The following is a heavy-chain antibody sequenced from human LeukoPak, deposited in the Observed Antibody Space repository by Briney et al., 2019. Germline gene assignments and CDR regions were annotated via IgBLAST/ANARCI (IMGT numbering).Heavy chain of an antibody. J-gene: IGHJ4*02. D-gene: IGHD2-2*02. V-gene: IGHV1-69*05. CDR3: AREHCSSTSCYTTYFDY. CDR1: GGTFSSYA. Sequence: ASVKVSCKASGGTFSSYAISWVRQAPGQGLEWMGGMIPIFGTTNYAQKFQGRVTITTDESMSTAYMELSSLRSEDTAVYYCAREHCSSTSCYTTYFDYWGQGTLVTVSS. CDR2: MIPIFGTT.